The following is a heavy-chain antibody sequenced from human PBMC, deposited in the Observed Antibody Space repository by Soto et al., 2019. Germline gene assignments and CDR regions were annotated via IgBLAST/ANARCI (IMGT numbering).Heavy chain of an antibody. CDR2: ISGSGGST. CDR1: GFTFSIYA. Sequence: GGSLRLSCAASGFTFSIYAMNWVRQAPGKGLEWVSAISGSGGSTYYADSVKGRFTISRDNSKNTLYLQMNGLRAEDTAVYYCAKDRYDYIWGSFDYWGQGTLVTVSS. D-gene: IGHD3-16*01. CDR3: AKDRYDYIWGSFDY. V-gene: IGHV3-23*01. J-gene: IGHJ4*02.